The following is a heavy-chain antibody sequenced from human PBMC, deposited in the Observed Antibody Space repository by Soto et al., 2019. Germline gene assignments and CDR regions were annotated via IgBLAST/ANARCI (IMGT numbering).Heavy chain of an antibody. CDR2: IYHSGST. D-gene: IGHD4-17*01. Sequence: QLQLQESGSGLVKPSQTLSLTCAVSGGSISSGGYSWSWIRQPPGKGLEWIGYIYHSGSTYYNPSPQSRVPISVDRWKNQFSLKLSSVTAAARAVYYCARVSTVTPHADAFDIWGQWTMVTVSS. J-gene: IGHJ3*02. V-gene: IGHV4-30-2*01. CDR1: GGSISSGGYS. CDR3: ARVSTVTPHADAFDI.